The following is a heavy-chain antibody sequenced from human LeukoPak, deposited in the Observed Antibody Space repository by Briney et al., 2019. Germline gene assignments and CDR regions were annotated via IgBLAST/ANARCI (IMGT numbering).Heavy chain of an antibody. Sequence: SETLSLTCTVSGDSTSNFYWNWIRQSPGKGLEWIGNIHYSGSSVYNPSLKSRGTISIDTSRRQFFLKLNSVTAADTAVYFCALAPKSHWFDFWGPGILVTVSS. J-gene: IGHJ4*02. CDR3: ALAPKSHWFDF. CDR2: IHYSGSS. CDR1: GDSTSNFY. V-gene: IGHV4-59*03. D-gene: IGHD1-1*01.